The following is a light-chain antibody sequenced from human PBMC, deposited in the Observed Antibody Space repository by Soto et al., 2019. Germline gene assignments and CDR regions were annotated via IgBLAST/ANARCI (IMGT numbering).Light chain of an antibody. CDR1: SGSVSTTYY. CDR2: STN. J-gene: IGLJ2*01. CDR3: MLYMGGGLVV. V-gene: IGLV8-61*01. Sequence: QTVVTQEPSFSVSPGGTVTLTCGLTSGSVSTTYYPSWYQQTPGQAPRTLIYSTNIRSSGVPDRFSGSILGNKAALIITGAQADDESDYHCMLYMGGGLVVFGGGTQLTVL.